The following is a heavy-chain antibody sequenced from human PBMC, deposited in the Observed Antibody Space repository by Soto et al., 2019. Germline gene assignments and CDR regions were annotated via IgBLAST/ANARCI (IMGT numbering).Heavy chain of an antibody. J-gene: IGHJ4*02. CDR1: GYTFTSYY. D-gene: IGHD3-22*01. CDR3: ARGLGYSYDSSGSRHFDY. Sequence: ASVKVSCKASGYTFTSYYRHWVRQAPGQGLEWMGIINPSGGSTSYAQKLQGRVTMTRDTSTRTVYMELISLRSQYTSVYYCARGLGYSYDSSGSRHFDYWGQGNLVLVSS. CDR2: INPSGGST. V-gene: IGHV1-46*01.